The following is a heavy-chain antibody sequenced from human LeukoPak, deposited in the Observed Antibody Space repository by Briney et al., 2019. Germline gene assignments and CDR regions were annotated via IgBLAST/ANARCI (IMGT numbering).Heavy chain of an antibody. CDR1: GYTFTSYG. J-gene: IGHJ3*02. D-gene: IGHD5-12*01. CDR3: ARDRGRDGYNYDAFDI. CDR2: IIPILGIA. Sequence: SVKVSCKASGYTFTSYGISWVRQAPGQGLEWMGRIIPILGIANYAQKFQGRVTITADKSTSTAYMELSSLRSEDTAVYYCARDRGRDGYNYDAFDIWGQGTMVTVSS. V-gene: IGHV1-69*04.